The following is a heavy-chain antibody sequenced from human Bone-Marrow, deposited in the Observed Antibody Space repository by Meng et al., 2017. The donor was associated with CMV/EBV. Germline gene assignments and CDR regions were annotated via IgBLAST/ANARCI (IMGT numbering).Heavy chain of an antibody. CDR1: GGSFSGYY. D-gene: IGHD3-3*01. J-gene: IGHJ4*02. V-gene: IGHV4-34*01. Sequence: SETLSLTCAVYGGSFSGYYWSWIRQPPGKGLEWIGEINHSGSTNYNPSLKSRVTISVDTSKNQFSLKLSSVTAADTAVYYCARGYASGYPFWGQGTRVTGSS. CDR3: ARGYASGYPF. CDR2: INHSGST.